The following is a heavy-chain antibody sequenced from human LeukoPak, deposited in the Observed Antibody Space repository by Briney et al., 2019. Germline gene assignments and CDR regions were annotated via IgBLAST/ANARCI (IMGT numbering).Heavy chain of an antibody. V-gene: IGHV4-30-4*08. CDR2: IYYSGST. CDR1: GGSISSGGYY. D-gene: IGHD3-9*01. J-gene: IGHJ4*02. Sequence: SETLSLTCTVSGGSISSGGYYWSWIRQHPGKGLEWIGYIYYSGSTYYNPSLKSRVSISLDMSKNQFSLKLSSVTAADTAVYYCARDRYFIGFDYWGQGTLVTVSS. CDR3: ARDRYFIGFDY.